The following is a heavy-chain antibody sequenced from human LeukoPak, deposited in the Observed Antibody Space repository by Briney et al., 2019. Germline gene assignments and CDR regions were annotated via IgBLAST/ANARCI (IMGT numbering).Heavy chain of an antibody. V-gene: IGHV3-23*01. CDR2: ISGSGGST. CDR3: AKDIYSYSNFDY. D-gene: IGHD2-21*01. Sequence: QAGGSLRLSCAASGFTFSSYAMSWVRQAPGKGLEWVSAISGSGGSTYYADSVKGRFTISRDNSKNTLYLQVNSLRAEDTAVYYCAKDIYSYSNFDYWGQGTLVTVSS. J-gene: IGHJ4*02. CDR1: GFTFSSYA.